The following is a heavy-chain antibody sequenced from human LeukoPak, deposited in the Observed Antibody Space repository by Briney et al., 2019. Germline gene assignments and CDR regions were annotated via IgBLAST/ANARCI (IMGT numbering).Heavy chain of an antibody. Sequence: ASVKVSCKASGYTFTSYYMHWVRRAPGQGLEWMGRINPNSGDTKFAQKFQGRVTLTRNTSISTAYMELTSLTSADTAVYYCARDIGFRNAFNIWGQGTLVTVSP. CDR1: GYTFTSYY. CDR3: ARDIGFRNAFNI. J-gene: IGHJ3*02. CDR2: INPNSGDT. V-gene: IGHV1-2*06. D-gene: IGHD3-10*01.